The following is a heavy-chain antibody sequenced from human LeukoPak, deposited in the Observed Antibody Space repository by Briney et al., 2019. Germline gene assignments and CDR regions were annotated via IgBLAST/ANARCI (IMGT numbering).Heavy chain of an antibody. D-gene: IGHD1-26*01. J-gene: IGHJ4*02. V-gene: IGHV1-2*02. CDR3: ARGGSRKSATLYY. CDR2: INPNSGGT. Sequence: VSVKVSCKASGYTFTGYYMHWVRQAPGQGLEWMGWINPNSGGTNYAQKFQGRVTMTRDTSISTAYMELSRLRSDDTAVYYCARGGSRKSATLYYWGQGTLVTVSS. CDR1: GYTFTGYY.